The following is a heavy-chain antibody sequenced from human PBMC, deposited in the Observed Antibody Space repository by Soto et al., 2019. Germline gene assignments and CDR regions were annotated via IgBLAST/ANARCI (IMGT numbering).Heavy chain of an antibody. D-gene: IGHD6-19*01. CDR3: ARLFVKVAGKTFEY. J-gene: IGHJ4*02. CDR1: GFTFSSYW. CDR2: IKHDGSEK. V-gene: IGHV3-7*03. Sequence: PGGSLRLSCAASGFTFSSYWMSWVRQAPGKELEWVANIKHDGSEKTYVGSLKGRFTISRDNARNSLYLQMNSLRAEDTAVYYCARLFVKVAGKTFEYWGQGTLVTVSS.